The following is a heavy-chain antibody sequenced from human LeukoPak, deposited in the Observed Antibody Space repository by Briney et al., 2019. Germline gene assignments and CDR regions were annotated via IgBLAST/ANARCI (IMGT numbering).Heavy chain of an antibody. CDR1: GGSISSYY. Sequence: SETLSLTCTVSGGSISSYYWSWIRQPAGKGLEWIGRIYTSGSTNYNPSLKSRVTMSVDTSKNQFSLKLSSVTAADTAVYYCARTLLCGGDCYSAFDIWGQGTMVTVSS. J-gene: IGHJ3*02. CDR2: IYTSGST. CDR3: ARTLLCGGDCYSAFDI. V-gene: IGHV4-4*07. D-gene: IGHD2-21*02.